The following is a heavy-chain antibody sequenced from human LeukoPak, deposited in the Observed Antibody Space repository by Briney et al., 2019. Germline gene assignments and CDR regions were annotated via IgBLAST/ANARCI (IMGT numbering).Heavy chain of an antibody. D-gene: IGHD4-23*01. Sequence: PGGSLRLSCVASGFSFNTHGMNWVRQAPGKGLEWVSYIGRSGTPIYYADSIKGRFTTSRDNAKNSLYLQMNSLRVEDTALYYCSRERGGNPGYFDYRGQGVLVTVS. CDR1: GFSFNTHG. CDR2: IGRSGTPI. V-gene: IGHV3-48*03. J-gene: IGHJ4*02. CDR3: SRERGGNPGYFDY.